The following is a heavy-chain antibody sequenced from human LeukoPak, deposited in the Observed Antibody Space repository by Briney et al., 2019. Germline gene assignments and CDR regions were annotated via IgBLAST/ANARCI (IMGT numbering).Heavy chain of an antibody. D-gene: IGHD2-15*01. J-gene: IGHJ6*02. V-gene: IGHV3-23*01. CDR3: ARAVGLYCSGGSCYSLEGYYYYYGMDV. CDR2: ISGSGGST. Sequence: PGGSLRLSCAASGFTFSSYAMNWVRQAPGKGLEWVSAISGSGGSTYYADSVKGRFTISRDNAKNSLYLQMNSLRAEDTAVYYCARAVGLYCSGGSCYSLEGYYYYYGMDVWGQGTTVTVSS. CDR1: GFTFSSYA.